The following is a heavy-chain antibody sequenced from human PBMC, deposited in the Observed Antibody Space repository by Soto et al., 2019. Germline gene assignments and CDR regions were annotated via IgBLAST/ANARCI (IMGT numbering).Heavy chain of an antibody. CDR1: GFTFSSYA. J-gene: IGHJ6*02. CDR2: ISGSGGST. D-gene: IGHD2-2*01. CDR3: AKALSSAAYYYYGMYV. V-gene: IGHV3-23*01. Sequence: PGGSLRLSCAASGFTFSSYAMSWVRQAPGKGLEWVSAISGSGGSTYYADSVKGRFTISRDNSKNTLYLQMNSLRAEDTAVYYCAKALSSAAYYYYGMYVWGQGTTVPVSS.